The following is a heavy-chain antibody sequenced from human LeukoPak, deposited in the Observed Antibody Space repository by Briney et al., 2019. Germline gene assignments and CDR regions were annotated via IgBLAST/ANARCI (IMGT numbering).Heavy chain of an antibody. D-gene: IGHD2-2*01. CDR3: AREFGYQLEDAFDI. CDR1: GLTFSGYW. J-gene: IGHJ3*02. Sequence: GGSLRLSFAASGLTFSGYWISWVGQPPGKGRNGLPTIKQDGSEKYYVDSVKGRFTISRGNAKNSLYLQMNSLRAEDTAVYYCAREFGYQLEDAFDIWGQGTMVTVSS. V-gene: IGHV3-7*03. CDR2: IKQDGSEK.